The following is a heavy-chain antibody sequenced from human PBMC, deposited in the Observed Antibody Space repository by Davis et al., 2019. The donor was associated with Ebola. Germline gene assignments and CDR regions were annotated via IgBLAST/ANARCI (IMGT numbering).Heavy chain of an antibody. J-gene: IGHJ6*02. Sequence: GGSLRLSCSASGFSFSSYAMHWVRQAPGKGLEYVSSISDNGGSTYYADSVKDRFAISRDNSKNTLYLQMSSLRTEDTAVYYCVKTQFLEWSYGMDVWGQGTTVTVSS. D-gene: IGHD3-3*01. CDR3: VKTQFLEWSYGMDV. CDR2: ISDNGGST. CDR1: GFSFSSYA. V-gene: IGHV3-64D*06.